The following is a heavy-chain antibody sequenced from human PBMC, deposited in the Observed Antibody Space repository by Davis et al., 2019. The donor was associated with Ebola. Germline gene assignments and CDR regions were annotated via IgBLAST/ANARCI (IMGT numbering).Heavy chain of an antibody. CDR1: GESFTDYY. J-gene: IGHJ5*02. CDR2: VDQYGNT. CDR3: ARGAVTGEIYNWFDP. V-gene: IGHV4-34*01. Sequence: MPSETLSLTCAVSGESFTDYYWTWIRQPPGKGLEWIGEVDQYGNTKSIPSLKSRVTISIVTSRNQFSLKVTSVTAADTAVYYCARGAVTGEIYNWFDPWGQGTLVTVSS. D-gene: IGHD6-19*01.